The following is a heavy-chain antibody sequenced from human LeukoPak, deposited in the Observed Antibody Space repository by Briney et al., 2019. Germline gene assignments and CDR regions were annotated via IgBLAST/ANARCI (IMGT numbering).Heavy chain of an antibody. CDR3: ARAPGLPVPYYYGMDV. D-gene: IGHD4-11*01. J-gene: IGHJ6*02. Sequence: PSETLSLTCTVSGGSISSYYWSWIRQPPGKGLEWIGYIYYSGSTNYNPSLKSRVTISVDTSKNQFSLKLSSVTAADTAAYYCARAPGLPVPYYYGMDVWGQGTTVTVSS. V-gene: IGHV4-59*01. CDR1: GGSISSYY. CDR2: IYYSGST.